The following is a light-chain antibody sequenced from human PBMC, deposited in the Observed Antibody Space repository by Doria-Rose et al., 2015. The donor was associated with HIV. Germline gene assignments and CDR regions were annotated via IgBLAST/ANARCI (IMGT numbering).Light chain of an antibody. V-gene: IGLV7-46*01. CDR2: DTN. CDR1: TGDVTSGHY. CDR3: FLFYNGVRV. Sequence: QTVVTQEPSLTVSPGGTVTLTCGSGTGDVTSGHYPYWFQQKPGQAPRTLIYDTNNKRSWAPARFSGSLVGGKAALTLSGAQPEDEADYYCFLFYNGVRVFGGGTKLTGL. J-gene: IGLJ3*02.